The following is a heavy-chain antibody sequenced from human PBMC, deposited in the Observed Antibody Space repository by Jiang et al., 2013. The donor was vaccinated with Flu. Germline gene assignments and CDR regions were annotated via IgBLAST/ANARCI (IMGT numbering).Heavy chain of an antibody. D-gene: IGHD6-13*01. J-gene: IGHJ4*02. CDR2: ISGSGSST. V-gene: IGHV3-23*01. CDR3: AKRIAAAGRDYYFDY. CDR1: GFTFSSYD. Sequence: EVQLLESGGDLVQPGGSLRLSCAASGFTFSSYDMSWVRQAPGKGLEWVSAISGSGSSTYYADSVKGRFTISRDNSKSTLHLQMNSLRAEDTAVYYCAKRIAAAGRDYYFDYWGQGTLVTVSS.